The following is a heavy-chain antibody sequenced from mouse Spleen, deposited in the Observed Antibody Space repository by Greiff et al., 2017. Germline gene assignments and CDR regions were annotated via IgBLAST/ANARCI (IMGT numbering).Heavy chain of an antibody. J-gene: IGHJ4*01. CDR2: IYPGNSDT. D-gene: IGHD2-14*01. V-gene: IGHV1-5*01. CDR1: GYTFTSYW. Sequence: VQLQQSGTVLARPGASVKMSCKTSGYTFTSYWMHWVKQRPGQGLEWIGAIYPGNSDTSYNQKFKGKAKLTAVTSASTAYMELSSLTNEDSAVYYCTRGDYRYGPYAMDYWGQGTSVTVSS. CDR3: TRGDYRYGPYAMDY.